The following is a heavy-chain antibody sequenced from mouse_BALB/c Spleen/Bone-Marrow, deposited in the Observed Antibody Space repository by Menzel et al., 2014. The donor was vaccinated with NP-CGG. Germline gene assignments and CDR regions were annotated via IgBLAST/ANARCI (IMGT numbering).Heavy chain of an antibody. CDR3: TRGGNWEDFDY. V-gene: IGHV5-17*02. J-gene: IGHJ2*01. Sequence: EVKVVESGGGLVQPGGSRKLSCAASGFTFSSFGMHWVRPAPEKGLEWIAYISSDSGAIFYADTVKGRFTISRDNPKNTLFLQMTSLRSEDTAIYFCTRGGNWEDFDYWGQGTALTVSS. CDR2: ISSDSGAI. CDR1: GFTFSSFG. D-gene: IGHD4-1*01.